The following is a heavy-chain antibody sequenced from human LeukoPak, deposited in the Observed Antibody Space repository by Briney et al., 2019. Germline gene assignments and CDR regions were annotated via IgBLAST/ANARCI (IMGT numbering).Heavy chain of an antibody. D-gene: IGHD3-22*01. CDR1: GFTFGSYE. Sequence: GGSLRLSCAASGFTFGSYEMNWVRQAPGKGLEWVSYISSSGSTIYYADSVKGRFTISRDNAKNSLYLQMNSLRAEDTAVYYCARASSGTDYWGQGTLVTVSS. CDR3: ARASSGTDY. CDR2: ISSSGSTI. V-gene: IGHV3-48*03. J-gene: IGHJ4*02.